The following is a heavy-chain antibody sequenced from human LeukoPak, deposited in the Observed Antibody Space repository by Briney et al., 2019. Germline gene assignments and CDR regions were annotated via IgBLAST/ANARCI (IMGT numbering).Heavy chain of an antibody. D-gene: IGHD5-18*01. Sequence: SETLSLTCTVSGGSISTYYWSWIRQPPGKGLEWIGYSYYSGSTTHNPSLQSRVTISVDTSRNQFSLKLTSVTAADTAVYYCARAGGGYSFDYWGQRSLVTVSS. CDR1: GGSISTYY. CDR3: ARAGGGYSFDY. V-gene: IGHV4-59*01. CDR2: SYYSGST. J-gene: IGHJ4*02.